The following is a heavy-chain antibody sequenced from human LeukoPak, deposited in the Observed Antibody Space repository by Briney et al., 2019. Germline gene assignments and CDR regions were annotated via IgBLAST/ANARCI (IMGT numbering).Heavy chain of an antibody. CDR2: IYYSGST. CDR1: GGSIGSSSYY. D-gene: IGHD6-13*01. CDR3: ARASYSSSWTGYYYYYYYMDV. J-gene: IGHJ6*03. Sequence: SETLSLTCTVSGGSIGSSSYYWGWIRQPPGKGLEWIGSIYYSGSTYYNPSLKSRVTISVDTSKNQFSLKLSSVTAADTAVYYCARASYSSSWTGYYYYYYYMDVWGKGTTVTVSS. V-gene: IGHV4-39*07.